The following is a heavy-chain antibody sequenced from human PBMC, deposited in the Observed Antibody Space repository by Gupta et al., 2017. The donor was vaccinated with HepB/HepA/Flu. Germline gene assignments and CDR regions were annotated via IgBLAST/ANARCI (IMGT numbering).Heavy chain of an antibody. V-gene: IGHV4-59*01. CDR2: IYFSGTT. CDR3: ARGYDFWGAWD. CDR1: GGSINSDF. Sequence: QVQLQESGPTLVRPSETLSLTCTVSGGSINSDFWSWIRQPPGKGLEWIGYIYFSGTTKYNPSLGNRASISIDTSLKHFSLTLSSVTAADTAVYYCARGYDFWGAWDWGRGTLVAVSS. J-gene: IGHJ4*02. D-gene: IGHD3-3*01.